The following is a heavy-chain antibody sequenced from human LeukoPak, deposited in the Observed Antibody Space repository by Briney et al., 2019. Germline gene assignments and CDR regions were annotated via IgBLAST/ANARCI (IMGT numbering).Heavy chain of an antibody. D-gene: IGHD6-13*01. Sequence: GGSLSLSCAASGFTFSSYSMNWVRQAPGKGLEWVSSISSSSSYIYYADSVKGRFTISRDNSKNTLYLQMNSLRAEDTAVYYCAKERYSSSSLFAVTPFDYWGQGTRITVSS. J-gene: IGHJ4*02. V-gene: IGHV3-21*01. CDR1: GFTFSSYS. CDR2: ISSSSSYI. CDR3: AKERYSSSSLFAVTPFDY.